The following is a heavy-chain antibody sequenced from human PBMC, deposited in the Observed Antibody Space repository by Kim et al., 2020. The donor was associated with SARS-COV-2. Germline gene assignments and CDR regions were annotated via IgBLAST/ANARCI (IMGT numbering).Heavy chain of an antibody. D-gene: IGHD3-9*01. CDR2: VHHSGET. V-gene: IGHV4-59*03. CDR1: GDSISGYY. J-gene: IGHJ4*02. Sequence: SETLSLTCTMSGDSISGYYWGGIRQPPGKGLEWIGYVHHSGETDYNPTLMGRLTISGDSSKNQFSLRLNSVTAADTAFYYCVTGAGWLIDYWGQGTLVTV. CDR3: VTGAGWLIDY.